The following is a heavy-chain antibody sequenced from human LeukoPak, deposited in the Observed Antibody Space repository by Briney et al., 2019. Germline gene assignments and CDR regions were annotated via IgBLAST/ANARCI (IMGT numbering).Heavy chain of an antibody. CDR1: GFTFSSYE. D-gene: IGHD5-24*01. Sequence: GGSLRLSCAASGFTFSSYEMNWVRQAPGKGLEWVSYISSSGSTIYYADSVKGRFTISRDNAKNSLYLQMNSLRAEDTAVYYCATADGYNFDYWGQGTLVTVSS. V-gene: IGHV3-48*03. J-gene: IGHJ4*02. CDR2: ISSSGSTI. CDR3: ATADGYNFDY.